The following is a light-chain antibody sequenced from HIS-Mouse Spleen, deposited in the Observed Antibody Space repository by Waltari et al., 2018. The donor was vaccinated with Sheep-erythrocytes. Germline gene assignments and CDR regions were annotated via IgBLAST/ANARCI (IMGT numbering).Light chain of an antibody. CDR2: QDS. CDR1: KVGDKY. J-gene: IGLJ3*02. Sequence: SYELTQPPSVSVSPGQTASITCTGDKVGDKYACWYQQKPGQSPVLVIYQDSTRPSGIPERFSGSNSGNTATLTIRGTQAMDEADYYCQAWDSSTAWVFGGGTKLTVL. V-gene: IGLV3-1*01. CDR3: QAWDSSTAWV.